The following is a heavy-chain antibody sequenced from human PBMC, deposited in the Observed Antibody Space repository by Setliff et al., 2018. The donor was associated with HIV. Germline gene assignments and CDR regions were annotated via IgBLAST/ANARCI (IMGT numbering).Heavy chain of an antibody. CDR1: GFTFDDYG. CDR3: ARDNHYYYYRDV. CDR2: INWNGGST. J-gene: IGHJ6*03. Sequence: GGSLRLSCAASGFTFDDYGMSWVRQAPGKGLEWVSGINWNGGSTGYADSVKGRFTISRDNAKNSLYLQMNSLRAGDTAVYSCARDNHYYYYRDVWGKGTTVTVSS. V-gene: IGHV3-20*04.